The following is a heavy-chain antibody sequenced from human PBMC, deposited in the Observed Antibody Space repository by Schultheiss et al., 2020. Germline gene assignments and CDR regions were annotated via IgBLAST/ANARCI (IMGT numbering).Heavy chain of an antibody. Sequence: TLSLTCTVSGGSISSSSYYWGWIRQPPGKGLEWIGYIYYSGSTYYNPSLKSRVTISVDTSKNQLSLKLNSVTAADSAVYFCARGRRIVVFLDRVGYMDVWGKGTTVTVSS. D-gene: IGHD5-12*01. CDR3: ARGRRIVVFLDRVGYMDV. CDR2: IYYSGST. J-gene: IGHJ6*03. V-gene: IGHV4-31*03. CDR1: GGSISSSSYY.